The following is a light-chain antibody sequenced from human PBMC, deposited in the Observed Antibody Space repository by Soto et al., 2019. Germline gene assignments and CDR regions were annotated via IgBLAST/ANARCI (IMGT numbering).Light chain of an antibody. CDR1: QSISTW. CDR3: QQYNSDSRT. CDR2: DAS. V-gene: IGKV1-5*01. J-gene: IGKJ1*01. Sequence: DIQVTQSHSTLSASVGDRVTITCRASQSISTWLAWYQQKPGKVPRLLIYDASTLEGGVPSRFSGSGSGTEFSLTISSLQPDDFATYYCQQYNSDSRTFGQGTKVDIK.